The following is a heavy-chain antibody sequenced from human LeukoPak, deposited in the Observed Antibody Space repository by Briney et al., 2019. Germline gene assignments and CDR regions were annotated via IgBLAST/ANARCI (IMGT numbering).Heavy chain of an antibody. D-gene: IGHD3-10*01. CDR3: ARDGLELLWFGEERANWFDP. CDR1: GYTFTSYY. V-gene: IGHV1-46*01. CDR2: INPSGGST. J-gene: IGHJ5*02. Sequence: GASVKVSCKASGYTFTSYYMHWVRQAPGQGLEWMGIINPSGGSTSYAQKFQGRVTMTRDMSTSTVYMELSSLRSEDTAVYYCARDGLELLWFGEERANWFDPWGQGTLVTVSS.